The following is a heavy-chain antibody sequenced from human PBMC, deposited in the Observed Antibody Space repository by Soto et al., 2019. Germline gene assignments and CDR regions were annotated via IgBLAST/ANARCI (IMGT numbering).Heavy chain of an antibody. CDR1: GGSVSGKTYY. CDR2: VYYSGTT. CDR3: ARTTAVPNTLRSRYFFDY. Sequence: SETLSLTCSVSGGSVSGKTYYWSWLRQPPGKRLEWMEYVYYSGTTNYTPSLKSRVTISVDLSKNRFSLRLSSVITADTALYYCARTTAVPNTLRSRYFFDYWGQGTLVTVSS. V-gene: IGHV4-61*01. J-gene: IGHJ4*02. D-gene: IGHD4-17*01.